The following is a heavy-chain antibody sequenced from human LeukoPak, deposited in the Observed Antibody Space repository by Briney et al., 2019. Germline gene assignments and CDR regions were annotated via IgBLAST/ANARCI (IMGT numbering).Heavy chain of an antibody. V-gene: IGHV3-30*18. Sequence: GGSLRLSCAASGFVFSRYGMHWVRQSPGKGLEWLASVSYNGRYYYYKEFFKGRVTISRDSSRRVFYLQMNSLTPDDTATYYCAKDADLETNFPHYFDYWGQGSVVTV. CDR2: VSYNGRYY. J-gene: IGHJ4*02. D-gene: IGHD2-8*01. CDR3: AKDADLETNFPHYFDY. CDR1: GFVFSRYG.